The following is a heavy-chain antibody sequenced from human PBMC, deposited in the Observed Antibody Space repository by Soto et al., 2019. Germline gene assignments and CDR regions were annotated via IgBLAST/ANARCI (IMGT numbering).Heavy chain of an antibody. CDR3: ECDFWNYSYYYGMDV. D-gene: IGHD1-7*01. Sequence: SETLSLTCTVSGGSVSSGRYYWSWIRQPPGKGLEWIGYIYYSGSTNYNPSLKSRVTISVDTSKNQFSLKLSSVTAADTAVYDCECDFWNYSYYYGMDVWGQGTTVTVSS. J-gene: IGHJ6*01. CDR2: IYYSGST. CDR1: GGSVSSGRYY. V-gene: IGHV4-61*01.